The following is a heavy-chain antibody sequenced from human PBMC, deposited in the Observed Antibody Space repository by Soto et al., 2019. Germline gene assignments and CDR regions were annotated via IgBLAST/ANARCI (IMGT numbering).Heavy chain of an antibody. V-gene: IGHV4-34*01. D-gene: IGHD2-21*02. Sequence: SETLSLTCAVYGGSFSGYYWSWIRQPPGKGLEWIGEINHSGSTNYNPSLKSRVTISVDTSKNQFSLKLSSVTAADTAVYYCARVSRRPDFYYFDYWGQGTLVTVSS. CDR3: ARVSRRPDFYYFDY. CDR1: GGSFSGYY. CDR2: INHSGST. J-gene: IGHJ4*02.